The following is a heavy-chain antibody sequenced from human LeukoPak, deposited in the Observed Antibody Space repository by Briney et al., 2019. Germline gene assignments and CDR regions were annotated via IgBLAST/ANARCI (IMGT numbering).Heavy chain of an antibody. CDR2: INPNSGGT. V-gene: IGHV1-2*06. CDR1: GYTLTGYY. Sequence: ASVKVSCKTSGYTLTGYYIHWVRQAPGQGLEWMGRINPNSGGTNYAQKFQGRVTVTRDTSISTAYMGLSRLRSGDTAIYYGARGLFGVAADAYYFDFWGQGTLVTVSS. CDR3: ARGLFGVAADAYYFDF. J-gene: IGHJ4*02. D-gene: IGHD3-3*01.